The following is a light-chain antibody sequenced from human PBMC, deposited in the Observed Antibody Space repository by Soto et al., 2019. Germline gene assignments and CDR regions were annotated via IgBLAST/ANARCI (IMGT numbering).Light chain of an antibody. Sequence: DMQMTQGPSSLSAPVLDSLTITCRASQYISTYLNWYQQKPGKAPKLLIYVASNLQSGVPSRFSGSGYGTDLTLTISSMQPEDIATYYCQESYTPSCGQGHKG. CDR3: QESYTPS. V-gene: IGKV1-39*01. J-gene: IGKJ1*01. CDR2: VAS. CDR1: QYISTY.